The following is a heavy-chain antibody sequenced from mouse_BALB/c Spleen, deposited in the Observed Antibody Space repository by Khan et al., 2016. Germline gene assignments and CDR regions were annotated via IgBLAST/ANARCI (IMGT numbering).Heavy chain of an antibody. CDR2: ISYSGST. J-gene: IGHJ2*01. V-gene: IGHV3-8*02. D-gene: IGHD2-3*01. CDR1: GDSITSGY. CDR3: SRYDGYYFGY. Sequence: EVKLEESGPSLVKPSQTLSLTCSVTGDSITSGYWNWIRKFPGNKLEYMGYISYSGSTYYNPSLKSRISIIRDTSKNQYYLQLSSVTTEDTATYYCSRYDGYYFGYWSQGTTRTVSS.